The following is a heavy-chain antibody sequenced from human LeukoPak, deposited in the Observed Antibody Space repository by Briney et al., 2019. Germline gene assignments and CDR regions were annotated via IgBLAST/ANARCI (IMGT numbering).Heavy chain of an antibody. V-gene: IGHV3-53*01. D-gene: IGHD3-22*01. CDR3: ARGDDSGYYDYFDY. J-gene: IGHJ4*02. CDR1: GFTFDSNY. Sequence: HPGGSLRLSCAASGFTFDSNYLSWVRQAPGKGLEWVSTIYTGGNTYYAASVKGRFTISRDFSKNTVFLHMNSLRAEDTAMYYCARGDDSGYYDYFDYWGQGALVTVSS. CDR2: IYTGGNT.